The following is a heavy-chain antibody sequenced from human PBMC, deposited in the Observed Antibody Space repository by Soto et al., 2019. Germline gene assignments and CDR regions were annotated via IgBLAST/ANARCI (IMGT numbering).Heavy chain of an antibody. J-gene: IGHJ4*02. D-gene: IGHD4-17*01. CDR2: IKSKTDGGTT. CDR1: GFTFSNAW. CDR3: AKDPPNYGDFADHFDY. Sequence: LRLSCAASGFTFSNAWMNWVRQAPGKGLEWVGRIKSKTDGGTTDYAAPVKGRFTISRDDSKNTLYLQMNSLRAEDTAVYYCAKDPPNYGDFADHFDYWGQGTLVTVSS. V-gene: IGHV3-15*07.